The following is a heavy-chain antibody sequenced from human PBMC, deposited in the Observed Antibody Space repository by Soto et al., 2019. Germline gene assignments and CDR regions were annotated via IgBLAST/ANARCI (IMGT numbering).Heavy chain of an antibody. Sequence: QVQLVESGGGVVQPGRSLRLSCAASGFTFSSYGMHWVRQAAGKGLEWVAVIWYDGSNKYYADSVKGRFTISRDNSKNTLYLQMNSLRAEDTAVYYSARGRRGYSYSYVYCGQGTLVTVSS. CDR2: IWYDGSNK. D-gene: IGHD5-18*01. J-gene: IGHJ4*02. V-gene: IGHV3-33*01. CDR1: GFTFSSYG. CDR3: ARGRRGYSYSYVY.